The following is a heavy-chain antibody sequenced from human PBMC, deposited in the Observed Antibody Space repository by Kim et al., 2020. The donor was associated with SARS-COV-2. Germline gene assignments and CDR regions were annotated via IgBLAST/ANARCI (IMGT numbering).Heavy chain of an antibody. J-gene: IGHJ6*02. V-gene: IGHV3-7*01. CDR3: ARDYCGSGGGMDV. D-gene: IGHD3-10*01. Sequence: VASVKARLPISRKEAKKSLYLQMNSLGDEETAVYYCARDYCGSGGGMDVWGQGTTVTVSS.